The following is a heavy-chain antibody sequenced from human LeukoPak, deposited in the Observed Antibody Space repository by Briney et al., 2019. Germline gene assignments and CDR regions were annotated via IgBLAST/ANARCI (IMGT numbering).Heavy chain of an antibody. CDR3: AREDSGYDLGRYYYGMDV. CDR2: ISSSGSTI. V-gene: IGHV3-11*01. Sequence: GGSLRLSCAASGFTFSDYYMSWIRQAPGKGLEWVSYISSSGSTIYYADSVKGRFTISRDNAKNSLYLQMNSLRAEDTAVYYCAREDSGYDLGRYYYGMDVWGQGTTVTVSS. J-gene: IGHJ6*02. D-gene: IGHD5-12*01. CDR1: GFTFSDYY.